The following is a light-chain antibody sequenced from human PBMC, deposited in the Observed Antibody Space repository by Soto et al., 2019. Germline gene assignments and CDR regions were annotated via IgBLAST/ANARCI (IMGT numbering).Light chain of an antibody. CDR3: QHYNNWWT. CDR1: QSVDSN. V-gene: IGKV3-15*01. CDR2: GAS. J-gene: IGKJ1*01. Sequence: EILMTQSPATLSVSQGERATLSCRASQSVDSNLAWYQQKPGQAPRLLIYGASTRATGISARFSGSGSGTEFTLTISSLHSEDFGVYYCQHYNNWWTVGQGTKVDSK.